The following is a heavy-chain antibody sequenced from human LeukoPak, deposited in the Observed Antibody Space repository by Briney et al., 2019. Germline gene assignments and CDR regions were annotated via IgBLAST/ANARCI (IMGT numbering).Heavy chain of an antibody. CDR3: ATSSGWKSNIDY. D-gene: IGHD6-19*01. CDR1: GYTFNGYY. J-gene: IGHJ4*02. V-gene: IGHV1-2*02. Sequence: ASVKVSCKASGYTFNGYYTHWVRQAPGQGLEWMGWINPNSGGTNYAQKFQGRVTTTRDTSISTAYMELSRLRSDDTAVFYSATSSGWKSNIDYWGQGTLVTVSS. CDR2: INPNSGGT.